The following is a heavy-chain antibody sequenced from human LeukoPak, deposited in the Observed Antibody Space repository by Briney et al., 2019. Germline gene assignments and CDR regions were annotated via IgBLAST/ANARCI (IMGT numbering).Heavy chain of an antibody. V-gene: IGHV4-4*07. CDR3: ARDDPLRVTATLDY. J-gene: IGHJ4*02. CDR2: IYTSGST. CDR1: GGSSNSNF. Sequence: SETLSLTCTVSGGSSNSNFWSWVRQPAGKGLEWIGRIYTSGSTNYSPSLKSRVTMSVDTSKNQFSLRLSSVTAADTAVYYCARDDPLRVTATLDYWGQGTLVTVSS. D-gene: IGHD2-21*02.